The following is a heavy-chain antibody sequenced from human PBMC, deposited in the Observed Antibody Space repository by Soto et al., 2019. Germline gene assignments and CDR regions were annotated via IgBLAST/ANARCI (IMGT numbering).Heavy chain of an antibody. D-gene: IGHD3-3*01. J-gene: IGHJ6*02. CDR1: GFTFDDYA. Sequence: LRLSCAASGFTFDDYAMHWVRQAPGKGLEWVSGISWNSGSIGYADSVKGRFTISRDNAKNSLYLQMNSLRAEDTALYYCAILFWSGPHGVLRYYYGMDVWGQGTTVTVS. CDR2: ISWNSGSI. CDR3: AILFWSGPHGVLRYYYGMDV. V-gene: IGHV3-9*01.